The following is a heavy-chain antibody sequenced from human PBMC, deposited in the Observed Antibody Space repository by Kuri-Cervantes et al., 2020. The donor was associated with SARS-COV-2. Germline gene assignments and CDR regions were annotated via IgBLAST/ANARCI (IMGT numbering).Heavy chain of an antibody. J-gene: IGHJ2*01. CDR2: ISAHDGNT. CDR3: ARDRPYENTIFGVVPSHDWYFDL. V-gene: IGHV1-18*01. D-gene: IGHD3-3*01. Sequence: ASVKVSCKASGYTFTVYGVTWVRQAPGQGPEWMGWISAHDGNTKYSQKFQGRITMTTDISTNTAYMELSSLRSEDTAVYYCARDRPYENTIFGVVPSHDWYFDLWGRGTLVTVSS. CDR1: GYTFTVYG.